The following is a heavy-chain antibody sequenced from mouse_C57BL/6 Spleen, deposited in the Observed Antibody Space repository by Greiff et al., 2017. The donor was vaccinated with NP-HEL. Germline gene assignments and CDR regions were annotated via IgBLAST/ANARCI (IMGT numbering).Heavy chain of an antibody. CDR1: GFTFSDYY. D-gene: IGHD2-3*01. Sequence: EVMLVESGGGLVQPGGSLKLSCAASGFTFSDYYMYWVRQTPEKRLEWVAYISNGGGSTYYPDTVKGRFTISRDNAKNTLYLQMSRLKSEDTAMYYCARHSLYDGYYVGFAYWGQGTLVTVSA. V-gene: IGHV5-12*01. J-gene: IGHJ3*01. CDR3: ARHSLYDGYYVGFAY. CDR2: ISNGGGST.